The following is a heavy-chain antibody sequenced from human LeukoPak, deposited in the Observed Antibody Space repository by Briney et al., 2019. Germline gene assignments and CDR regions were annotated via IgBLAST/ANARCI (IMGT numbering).Heavy chain of an antibody. J-gene: IGHJ4*02. Sequence: PSETLSLTCTVSGGSISSSSYYWGWIRQPPGKGLEWIGSIYYSGSTYYNPSLKSRVTISVDTSKNQLSLKLSSVTAADTAVYYCARHNGYCSSTSCYGGFDYWGQGTLVTVSS. CDR2: IYYSGST. D-gene: IGHD2-2*03. CDR3: ARHNGYCSSTSCYGGFDY. CDR1: GGSISSSSYY. V-gene: IGHV4-39*01.